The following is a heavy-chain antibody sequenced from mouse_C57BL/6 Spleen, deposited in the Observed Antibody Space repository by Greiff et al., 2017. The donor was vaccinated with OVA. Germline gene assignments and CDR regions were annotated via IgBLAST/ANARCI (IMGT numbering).Heavy chain of an antibody. CDR3: ARRELGRYAMDY. D-gene: IGHD4-1*01. CDR2: IDPSDSYT. CDR1: GYTFTSYW. Sequence: QVQLKQPGAELVRPGTSVKLSCKASGYTFTSYWMHWVKQRPGQGLEWIGVIDPSDSYTNYNQKFKGKATLTVDTSSSTAYMQLSSLTSEDSAVYYCARRELGRYAMDYWGQGTSVTVSS. V-gene: IGHV1-59*01. J-gene: IGHJ4*01.